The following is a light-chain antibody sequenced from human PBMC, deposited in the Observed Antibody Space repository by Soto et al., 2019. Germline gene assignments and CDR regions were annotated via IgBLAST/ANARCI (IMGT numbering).Light chain of an antibody. Sequence: EIVLTQSPATLSLSPGERATLSCRASQNVSSYLAWYQQKPGQAPRLLIYDASNSATGIPARFSGSGSGTDFTLTISSLEPEDFAVYYCQQRSDWPPWTFGQGTKVEIK. CDR3: QQRSDWPPWT. CDR2: DAS. J-gene: IGKJ1*01. CDR1: QNVSSY. V-gene: IGKV3-11*01.